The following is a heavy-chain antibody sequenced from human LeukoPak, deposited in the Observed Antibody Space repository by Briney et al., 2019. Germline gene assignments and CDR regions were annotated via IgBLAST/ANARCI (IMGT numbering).Heavy chain of an antibody. CDR1: GFTFRSYG. CDR2: ISFDGTNK. J-gene: IGHJ4*02. CDR3: ARDLNLGTSDSY. Sequence: GGSLRLSCAASGFTFRSYGIHWVRQAPGKGLEWVAMISFDGTNKHYADSVKGRFTISRDNSKDTLSLEMNNLRPEDAAVYYCARDLNLGTSDSYWGQGTLVTVSS. V-gene: IGHV3-30*03. D-gene: IGHD3/OR15-3a*01.